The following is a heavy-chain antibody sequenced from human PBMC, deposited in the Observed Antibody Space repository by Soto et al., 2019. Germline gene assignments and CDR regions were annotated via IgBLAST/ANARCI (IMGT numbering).Heavy chain of an antibody. CDR3: ARTPAAMITDRYNWFDA. D-gene: IGHD3-16*01. CDR1: GFTFMDYA. CDR2: ISSSGDRQ. V-gene: IGHV3-30-3*01. Sequence: GGSLRLSCVAAGFTFMDYAMHWVRRIPGKGLEWVAVISSSGDRQQYAESVKGRFTISRDNSQNTLYLQVSSLTSDDSAVFHCARTPAAMITDRYNWFDAWGPGTQVTVPQ. J-gene: IGHJ5*02.